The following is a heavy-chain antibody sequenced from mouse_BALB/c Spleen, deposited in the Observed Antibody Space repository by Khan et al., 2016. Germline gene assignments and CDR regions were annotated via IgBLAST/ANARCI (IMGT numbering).Heavy chain of an antibody. Sequence: LVKTGASVKISCKASGYSFTGYYIHWVKQSHGKGLAWIGYISCYNGATNHNQKFRGKAKFTVETSSRIAYMQFNSLTSAYSAVYYCASGASVCYSAIAYLGHVTSFTVSS. J-gene: IGHJ4*01. CDR1: GYSFTGYY. D-gene: IGHD3-1*01. CDR2: ISCYNGAT. V-gene: IGHV1S34*01. CDR3: ASGASVCYSAIAY.